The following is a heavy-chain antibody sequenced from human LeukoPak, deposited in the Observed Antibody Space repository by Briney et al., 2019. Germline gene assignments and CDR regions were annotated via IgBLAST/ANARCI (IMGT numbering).Heavy chain of an antibody. CDR3: AKPDSAVVATYFDY. Sequence: GGSLRLSCAASGFTVDSNYLSWVRQAPGKGLEWVAVISYDGSNKYYADSVKGRFTISRDNSKNTLYLQMNSLRAEDTAVYYCAKPDSAVVATYFDYWGQGTLVTVSS. D-gene: IGHD2-15*01. CDR1: GFTVDSNY. CDR2: ISYDGSNK. V-gene: IGHV3-30*18. J-gene: IGHJ4*02.